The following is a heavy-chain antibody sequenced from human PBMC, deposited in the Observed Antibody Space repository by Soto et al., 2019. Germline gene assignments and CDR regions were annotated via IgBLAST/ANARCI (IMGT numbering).Heavy chain of an antibody. D-gene: IGHD3-22*01. CDR2: IYSGGST. CDR1: GFTVSSNY. CDR3: ARVRYYYDSSGYYPDAFDI. V-gene: IGHV3-53*01. Sequence: PGGSLRLSCAASGFTVSSNYMSWVRQAPGKGLEWVSVIYSGGSTYYADSVKGRFTISRDNSKNTLYLQMNSLRAEDTAVYYCARVRYYYDSSGYYPDAFDIWGQGTIVTVSS. J-gene: IGHJ3*02.